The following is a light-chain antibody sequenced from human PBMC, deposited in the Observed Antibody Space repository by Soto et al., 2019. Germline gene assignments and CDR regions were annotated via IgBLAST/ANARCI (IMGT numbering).Light chain of an antibody. J-gene: IGLJ1*01. Sequence: SYELSQPPSVSLAPGQTARISCGGANIGPRKVHWYQQKPGQAPVLIVYDDSGRPSGIPARFSGSNSGNTATLTISRVEAGEEADYYCQVWNSFSDHPYVFGSGTKLTVL. CDR1: NIGPRK. CDR3: QVWNSFSDHPYV. V-gene: IGLV3-21*02. CDR2: DDS.